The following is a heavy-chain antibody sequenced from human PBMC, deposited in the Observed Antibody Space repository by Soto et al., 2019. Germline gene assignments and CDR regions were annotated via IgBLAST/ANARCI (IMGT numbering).Heavy chain of an antibody. CDR3: ARGRDDIVLMVYAIDFDY. J-gene: IGHJ4*02. CDR2: INAGNGNT. V-gene: IGHV1-3*01. CDR1: GYTFTSYA. D-gene: IGHD2-8*01. Sequence: ASVKVSCKASGYTFTSYAMHWVRQAPGQRLEWMGWINAGNGNTKYSQKFQGRVTITRDTSASTAYMELSSLRSEDTAVYYCARGRDDIVLMVYAIDFDYWGQGTLVTVSS.